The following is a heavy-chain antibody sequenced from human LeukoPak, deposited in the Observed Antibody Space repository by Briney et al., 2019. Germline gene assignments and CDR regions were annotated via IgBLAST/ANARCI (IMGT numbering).Heavy chain of an antibody. D-gene: IGHD3-3*01. V-gene: IGHV3-23*01. Sequence: WIRQSPGKGLEWLSGISASGGSTYYADSVKGRFTISRDNSKKTLNLQMNSLRAEDTAIYYCAKDDTDFWSGYDYWGQGTLVTVSS. J-gene: IGHJ4*02. CDR2: ISASGGST. CDR3: AKDDTDFWSGYDY.